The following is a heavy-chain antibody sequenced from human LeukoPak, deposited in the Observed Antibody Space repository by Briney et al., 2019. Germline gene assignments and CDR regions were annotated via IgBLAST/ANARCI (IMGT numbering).Heavy chain of an antibody. CDR1: GGSFSGYY. CDR2: INHSGST. V-gene: IGHV4-34*01. CDR3: AREGPYGSGSYYATHNWFDP. J-gene: IGHJ5*02. D-gene: IGHD3-10*01. Sequence: SETLSLTCAVYGGSFSGYYWSWIRQPPGKGLEWIGEINHSGSTNYNPSLKSRVTISVDTSKNQFSLKLSSVTAADTAVYYCAREGPYGSGSYYATHNWFDPWGQGTLVTVSS.